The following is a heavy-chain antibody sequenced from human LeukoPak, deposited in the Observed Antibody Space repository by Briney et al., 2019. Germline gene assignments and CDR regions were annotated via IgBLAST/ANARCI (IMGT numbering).Heavy chain of an antibody. V-gene: IGHV1-46*01. CDR3: AREGVSSGSYLSLWFDP. J-gene: IGHJ5*02. CDR2: INPSGGST. Sequence: ASVKVSCKASGYTFTSYYMHWVRQAPGQGLEWMGIINPSGGSTSYAQKFQGRVTMTRDTSTSTVYMELSSLRSEDTAVYYCAREGVSSGSYLSLWFDPWGQGTLVTVSS. CDR1: GYTFTSYY. D-gene: IGHD3-10*01.